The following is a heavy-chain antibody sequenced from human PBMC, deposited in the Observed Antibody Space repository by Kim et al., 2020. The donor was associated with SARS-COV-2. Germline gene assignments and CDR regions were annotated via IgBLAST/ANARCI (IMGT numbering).Heavy chain of an antibody. CDR2: IIPILGIA. Sequence: SVKVSCKASGGTFSSYAISWVRQAPGQGLEWMGRIIPILGIANYAQKFQGRVTITADKSTSTAYMELSSLRSEDTAVYYCARNRGIVVVVAATLNYSGMDVWGQGTTVTVSS. J-gene: IGHJ6*02. V-gene: IGHV1-69*04. CDR1: GGTFSSYA. D-gene: IGHD2-15*01. CDR3: ARNRGIVVVVAATLNYSGMDV.